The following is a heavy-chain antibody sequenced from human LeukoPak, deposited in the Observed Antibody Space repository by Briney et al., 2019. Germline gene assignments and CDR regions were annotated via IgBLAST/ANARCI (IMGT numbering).Heavy chain of an antibody. CDR2: MNPNSGGT. CDR1: GYTFTSYD. Sequence: ASVKVSCKASGYTFTSYDINWVRQATGQGLEWMGWMNPNSGGTNYAQKFQGRVTMTRDTSISTAYMELSRLRSDDTAVYYCARALTVVVPAAIGYWGQGTLVTVSS. J-gene: IGHJ4*02. CDR3: ARALTVVVPAAIGY. V-gene: IGHV1-2*02. D-gene: IGHD2-2*01.